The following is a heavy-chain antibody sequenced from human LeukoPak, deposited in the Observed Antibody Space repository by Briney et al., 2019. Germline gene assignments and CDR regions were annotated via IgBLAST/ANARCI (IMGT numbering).Heavy chain of an antibody. CDR2: INHSGST. D-gene: IGHD3-16*02. V-gene: IGHV4-34*01. CDR3: AGVARNMITFGGVIGPYYFDY. Sequence: SETLSLTCAVYGGSFIGYHWSWIRQPPGKGPEWIGDINHSGSTNYNPSLKSRVTISVDTSKNQFSLKLSSVTAADTAVYYCAGVARNMITFGGVIGPYYFDYWGQGTLVTVSS. J-gene: IGHJ4*02. CDR1: GGSFIGYH.